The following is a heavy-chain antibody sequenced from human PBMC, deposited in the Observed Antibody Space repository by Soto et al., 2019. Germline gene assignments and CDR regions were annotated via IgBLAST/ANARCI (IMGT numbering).Heavy chain of an antibody. CDR1: GFSLSKAGLG. CDR2: IFSNDEK. Sequence: QVTVKESGPVLVKPTETLTLTCTVSGFSLSKAGLGVSWIRQPPGKALEWLAHIFSNDEKSYSTSLKSRLTISEDPPKSQVVLIMTNMDHVDTATYYCASTYSSSWYWFDPWGQGTLVTFSS. V-gene: IGHV2-26*04. D-gene: IGHD6-13*01. CDR3: ASTYSSSWYWFDP. J-gene: IGHJ5*02.